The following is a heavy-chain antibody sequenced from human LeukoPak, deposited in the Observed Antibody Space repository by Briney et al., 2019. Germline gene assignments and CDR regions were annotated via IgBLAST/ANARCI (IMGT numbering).Heavy chain of an antibody. J-gene: IGHJ4*02. CDR3: ARDPSITIFGVVTAVFDY. V-gene: IGHV3-23*01. CDR1: GFTFSSYA. CDR2: ISGSGGST. Sequence: GGSLRLSCAASGFTFSSYAMSWVRQAPGKGLEWVSAISGSGGSTYYADSVKGRFTISRDNSKNTLYLQMNSLRAEDTAVYYCARDPSITIFGVVTAVFDYWGQGTLVTVSS. D-gene: IGHD3-3*01.